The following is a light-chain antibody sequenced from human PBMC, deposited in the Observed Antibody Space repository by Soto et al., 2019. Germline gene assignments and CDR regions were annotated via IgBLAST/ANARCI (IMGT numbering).Light chain of an antibody. Sequence: IQMTQSQYSQSASVGDRVSIACRATQSISNSLNWYKQHPEKAPELLMYDAFSLQDVVPSRFSGSGSGTDFTLPISILQPEDFATYYCQQRYTFPTWTFGHGTPVEIK. CDR1: QSISNS. J-gene: IGKJ1*01. CDR2: DAF. CDR3: QQRYTFPTWT. V-gene: IGKV1-39*01.